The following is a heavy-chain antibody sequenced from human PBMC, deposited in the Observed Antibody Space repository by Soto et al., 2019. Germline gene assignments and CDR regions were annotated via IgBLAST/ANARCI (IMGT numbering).Heavy chain of an antibody. D-gene: IGHD3-22*01. V-gene: IGHV1-18*01. J-gene: IGHJ6*02. CDR2: ISAYNGNT. CDR3: ARDPVSYDSSGYFQTYYYYGMDV. Sequence: ASVKVSCKASGYTFTSYGISWVRQAPGQGLEWMGWISAYNGNTNYAQKLQGRVTMTTDTSISTAYMELGRLRSDDTAVYYCARDPVSYDSSGYFQTYYYYGMDVWGQGTTVTVSS. CDR1: GYTFTSYG.